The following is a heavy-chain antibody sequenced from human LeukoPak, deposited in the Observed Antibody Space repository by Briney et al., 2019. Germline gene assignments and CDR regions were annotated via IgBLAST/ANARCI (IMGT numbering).Heavy chain of an antibody. V-gene: IGHV3-7*01. J-gene: IGHJ4*02. CDR2: IKQDGSEK. D-gene: IGHD3-10*01. CDR1: GFTFSNYG. Sequence: PGGSLRLSCAAPGFTFSNYGMHWVRQAAGKGVEWVANIKQDGSEKYYVDSVKGRFTISRDNAKNSVYLQMNSLRVEDTAVYYCARGLLWLFGGQGTLVTVSS. CDR3: ARGLLWLF.